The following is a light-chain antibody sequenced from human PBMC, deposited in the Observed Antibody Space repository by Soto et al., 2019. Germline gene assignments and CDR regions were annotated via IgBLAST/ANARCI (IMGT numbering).Light chain of an antibody. J-gene: IGKJ5*01. V-gene: IGKV3-20*01. CDR3: QQYGSSRT. CDR1: QSVSNY. CDR2: DAS. Sequence: EIVMTQSPATLSLSPGERATLSCRASQSVSNYLAWYQQKPGQAPRLLIYDASNRATGIPARFSGSGSGTDFTLTISRLEPEDFAVYYCQQYGSSRTFGQGTRLEIK.